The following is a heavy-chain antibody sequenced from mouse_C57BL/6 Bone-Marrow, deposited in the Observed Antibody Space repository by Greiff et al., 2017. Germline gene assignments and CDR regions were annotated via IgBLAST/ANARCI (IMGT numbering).Heavy chain of an antibody. CDR1: GFNIKDDY. D-gene: IGHD2-2*01. J-gene: IGHJ1*03. CDR2: IDPENGDT. Sequence: EVQGVESGAELVRPGASVKLSCTASGFNIKDDYMHWVKQRPEQGLEWIGWIDPENGDTEYASKFQGKATITADTSSNTAYLQLSSLTSEDTAVYYCTTYGSYWYFDVWGTGTTVTVSS. CDR3: TTYGSYWYFDV. V-gene: IGHV14-4*01.